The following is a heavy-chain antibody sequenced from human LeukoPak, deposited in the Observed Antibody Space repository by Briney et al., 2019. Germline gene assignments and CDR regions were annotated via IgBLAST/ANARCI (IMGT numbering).Heavy chain of an antibody. CDR1: GESFSAYY. CDR3: ARDIGGAGY. V-gene: IGHV4-34*01. CDR2: INHSGRT. D-gene: IGHD6-19*01. Sequence: SETLSLTCAVYGESFSAYYWSWIRQPPGKGLEWIGEINHSGRTIYNPSLTSRVTISVDTSKNQFSLKLNSVTAADTAVYYCARDIGGAGYWGQGTLVTVSS. J-gene: IGHJ4*02.